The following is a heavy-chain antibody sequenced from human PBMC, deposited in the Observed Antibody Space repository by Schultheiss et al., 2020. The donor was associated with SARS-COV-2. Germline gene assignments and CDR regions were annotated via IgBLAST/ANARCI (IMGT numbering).Heavy chain of an antibody. CDR2: ISGSGYNT. CDR3: ARGHSYTSSWGKDV. D-gene: IGHD6-13*01. J-gene: IGHJ6*03. CDR1: GFTFGSFA. Sequence: GGSLRLSCAASGFTFGSFAMNWVRQAPGKGLEWVSDISGSGYNTYYADSVKGRFTISRDNSKNTLYLQMSSLRAEDTALYYCARGHSYTSSWGKDVWGKGTTVTVSS. V-gene: IGHV3-23*01.